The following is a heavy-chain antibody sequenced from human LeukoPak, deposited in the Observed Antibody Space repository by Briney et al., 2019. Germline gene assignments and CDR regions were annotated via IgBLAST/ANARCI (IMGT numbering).Heavy chain of an antibody. CDR1: GYSISSAYY. J-gene: IGHJ4*02. CDR2: IYRSGST. Sequence: PSETLSLTCDVSGYSISSAYYWGWIRPPPGKGVEWIGSIYRSGSTSYNPTRNSRVTISVDTSKNQFSLKLTSVPATDTAMYYCASAVYTSGFDSWGQGALVTVSS. V-gene: IGHV4-38-2*01. D-gene: IGHD6-19*01. CDR3: ASAVYTSGFDS.